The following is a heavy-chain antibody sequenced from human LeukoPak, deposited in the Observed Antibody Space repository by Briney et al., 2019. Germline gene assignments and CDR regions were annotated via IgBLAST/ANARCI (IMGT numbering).Heavy chain of an antibody. J-gene: IGHJ4*02. CDR3: ARDGNTYGPDFDY. CDR1: GGSISDFH. Sequence: PSATLSLTCTVSGGSISDFHWRWMRQPAGQGLEWIGHVNINERPKYNPSLRSRVIMSTDTSRNQYSLELTSVTAADTAVYYCARDGNTYGPDFDYWGQGTLVTVSS. CDR2: VNINERP. V-gene: IGHV4-4*07. D-gene: IGHD3-10*01.